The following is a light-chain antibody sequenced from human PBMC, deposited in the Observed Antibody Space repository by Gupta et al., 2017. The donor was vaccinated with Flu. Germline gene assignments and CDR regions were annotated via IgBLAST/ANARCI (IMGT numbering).Light chain of an antibody. CDR3: QQSYSTPLT. Sequence: SPSSLSASVGDRVTITCRASQSISSYLNWYQQKPGKAPKLLIYAASSLQSGVPSRFSGSGSGTDLTLTISSLQPEDFATYYCQQSYSTPLTFGGGTKVEIK. V-gene: IGKV1-39*01. CDR1: QSISSY. J-gene: IGKJ4*01. CDR2: AAS.